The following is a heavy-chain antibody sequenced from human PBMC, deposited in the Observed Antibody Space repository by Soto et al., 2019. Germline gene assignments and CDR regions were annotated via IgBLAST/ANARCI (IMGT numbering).Heavy chain of an antibody. CDR2: ISGSGGST. Sequence: GGSLRLSCAASGFTFSSYAMSWVRQAPGKGLEWVSAISGSGGSTYYADSVKGRFTISRDNSKNTLYLQMNSLRAEDTAVYYCAKKKVDGSGSYYFDYWGQGTLVTVSS. CDR3: AKKKVDGSGSYYFDY. V-gene: IGHV3-23*01. J-gene: IGHJ4*02. CDR1: GFTFSSYA. D-gene: IGHD3-10*01.